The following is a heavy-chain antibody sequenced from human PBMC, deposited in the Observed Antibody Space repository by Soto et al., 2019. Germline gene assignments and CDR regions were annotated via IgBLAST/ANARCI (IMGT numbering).Heavy chain of an antibody. CDR1: GFTFSNAW. D-gene: IGHD3-16*02. CDR2: IKSKTDGGTT. J-gene: IGHJ4*02. Sequence: GGSLRLSCAASGFTFSNAWMSWVRQAPGKGLEWVGRIKSKTDGGTTDYAAPVKGRFTISRDDSKNTLYLQMNSLKTEDTAVYYCTTDIMITFGGVIVPFDYGGQGTLVTVS. V-gene: IGHV3-15*01. CDR3: TTDIMITFGGVIVPFDY.